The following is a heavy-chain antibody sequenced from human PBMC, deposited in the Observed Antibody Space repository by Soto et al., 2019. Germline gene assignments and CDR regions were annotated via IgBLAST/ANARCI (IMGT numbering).Heavy chain of an antibody. V-gene: IGHV3-30*18. CDR1: GFTFSSYG. CDR2: ISYDGSEE. D-gene: IGHD2-2*01. Sequence: QVQLVESGGGVVQPGRSLRLSCAASGFTFSSYGMHWVRQAPGKGLEWVAVISYDGSEEYYSDSVKGRFTISRDNSKNTLYLQMNSLRAEDTAVYYCAKAYCISTTCHWNDAFDIWGQGTMVTVSS. CDR3: AKAYCISTTCHWNDAFDI. J-gene: IGHJ3*02.